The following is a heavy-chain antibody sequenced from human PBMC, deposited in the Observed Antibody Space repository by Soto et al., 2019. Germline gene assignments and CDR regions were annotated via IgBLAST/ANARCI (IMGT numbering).Heavy chain of an antibody. V-gene: IGHV3-23*01. J-gene: IGHJ3*02. CDR2: ISGSGGST. CDR3: AKSYHIMDIVVVVAAIRFAFDI. CDR1: GFTFSSYA. Sequence: HPGGSLRLSCAASGFTFSSYAMSWVRQAPGKGLEWVSAISGSGGSTYYADSVKGRFTISRDNSKNTLYLQMNSLRAEDTVVYYCAKSYHIMDIVVVVAAIRFAFDIWGQGTMVTVSS. D-gene: IGHD2-15*01.